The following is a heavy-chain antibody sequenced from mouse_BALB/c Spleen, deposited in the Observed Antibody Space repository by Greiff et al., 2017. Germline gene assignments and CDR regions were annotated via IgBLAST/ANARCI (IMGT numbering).Heavy chain of an antibody. Sequence: QVQLQQSGAELAKPGASVKMSCKASGYTFTSYWMHWVKQRPGQGLEWIGYINPSTGYTEYNQKFKDKATLTADKSSSTAYMQLSSLTSEDSAVYYCARRSGIYAMDYWGQGTSVTVSS. CDR3: ARRSGIYAMDY. CDR2: INPSTGYT. V-gene: IGHV1-7*01. D-gene: IGHD4-1*01. CDR1: GYTFTSYW. J-gene: IGHJ4*01.